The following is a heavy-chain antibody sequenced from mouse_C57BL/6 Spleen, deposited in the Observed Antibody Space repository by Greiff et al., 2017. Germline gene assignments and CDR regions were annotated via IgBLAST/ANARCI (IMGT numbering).Heavy chain of an antibody. CDR1: GFSFTSYG. CDR3: ARAPLYYDYDEGYAMDY. V-gene: IGHV2-2*01. J-gene: IGHJ4*01. Sequence: QVHVKQSGPGLVQPSQSLSITCTVSGFSFTSYGVHWVRQSPGKGLEWLGVIWSGGSTDSNAAFISRLSISKDNSKSQVFFKMNSLQADDTAIYYCARAPLYYDYDEGYAMDYWGQGTSVTVSS. D-gene: IGHD2-4*01. CDR2: IWSGGST.